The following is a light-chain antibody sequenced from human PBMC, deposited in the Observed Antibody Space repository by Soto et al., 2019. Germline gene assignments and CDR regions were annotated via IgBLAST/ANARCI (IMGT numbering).Light chain of an antibody. CDR2: EVS. CDR1: STDVGGYNY. CDR3: SSYAGSTLL. V-gene: IGLV2-8*01. Sequence: QSALTQPASVSGSPGQSITLSCTGTSTDVGGYNYVSWYQHHPGKAPKLMIYEVSKRPSGVPDRFSGSKSGNTASLTVSGLQAEDEADYYCSSYAGSTLLFGGGTKLTVL. J-gene: IGLJ2*01.